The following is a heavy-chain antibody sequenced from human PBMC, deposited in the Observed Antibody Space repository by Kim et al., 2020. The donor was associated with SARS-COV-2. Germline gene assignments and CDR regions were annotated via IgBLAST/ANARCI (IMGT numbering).Heavy chain of an antibody. Sequence: GGSLRLSCAASGFIFNNYAMSWVRQGPGKGLEWISAISETGKSTYYADSVRGRFTISRDNAKNMLYIQLNNLRAEDTARYYCAKESRGARTGHSFDYWGQGTPVTVSS. J-gene: IGHJ4*02. D-gene: IGHD1-1*01. CDR1: GFIFNNYA. V-gene: IGHV3-23*01. CDR3: AKESRGARTGHSFDY. CDR2: ISETGKST.